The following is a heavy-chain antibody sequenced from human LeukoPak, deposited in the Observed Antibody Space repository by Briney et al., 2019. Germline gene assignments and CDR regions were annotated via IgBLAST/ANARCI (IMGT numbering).Heavy chain of an antibody. CDR2: XXSSGSTI. V-gene: IGHV3-11*01. D-gene: IGHD3-22*01. Sequence: PGGSLRLSCAASGFTFSDYYMSWIRQAPGKGXXXXXXXXSSGSTIYYADSVKGRFTISRDNAKNSLYLQMNSLRAEDTAVYYCARDEAYYYDSSGYDYWGQGTLVTVSS. CDR3: ARDEAYYYDSSGYDY. J-gene: IGHJ4*02. CDR1: GFTFSDYY.